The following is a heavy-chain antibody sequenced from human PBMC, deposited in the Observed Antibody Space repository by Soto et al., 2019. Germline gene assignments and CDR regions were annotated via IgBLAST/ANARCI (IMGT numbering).Heavy chain of an antibody. CDR2: ISSDGSNK. Sequence: GGSLRLSCAASGFTFSNYPIHWVRQAPGKGLEWVAAISSDGSNKYYVDSVKGRFTTSRDNSKNTLDLQMNSLRVEDTAVYYCAREETTYYFDYWGQGTLVTVSS. CDR3: AREETTYYFDY. CDR1: GFTFSNYP. V-gene: IGHV3-30-3*01. J-gene: IGHJ4*02.